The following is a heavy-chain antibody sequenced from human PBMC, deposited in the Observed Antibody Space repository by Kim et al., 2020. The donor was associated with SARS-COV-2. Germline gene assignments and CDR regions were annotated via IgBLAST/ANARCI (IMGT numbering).Heavy chain of an antibody. CDR3: ASHDYYDSSGYSGWFDP. V-gene: IGHV1-69*13. CDR2: IIPIFGTA. D-gene: IGHD3-22*01. J-gene: IGHJ5*02. Sequence: SVKVSCKASGGTFSSYAISWVRQAPGQGLEWMGGIIPIFGTANYAQKFQGRVTITADESTSTAYMELSSLRSEDTAVYYCASHDYYDSSGYSGWFDPWGQGTLVTVSS. CDR1: GGTFSSYA.